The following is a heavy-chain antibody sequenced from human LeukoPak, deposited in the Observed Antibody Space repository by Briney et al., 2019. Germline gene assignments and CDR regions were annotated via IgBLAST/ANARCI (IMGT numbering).Heavy chain of an antibody. V-gene: IGHV4-59*12. CDR3: AREYYVWGSYQNNWFDP. Sequence: PSETLSLTCTVSGGSISSYYWSWIRQPPGKGLEWIGYIYYSGSTNYNPSLKSRVTISVDTSKNQFSLKLSSVTAADTAVYYCAREYYVWGSYQNNWFDPWGQGTLVTVSS. CDR1: GGSISSYY. D-gene: IGHD3-16*02. J-gene: IGHJ5*02. CDR2: IYYSGST.